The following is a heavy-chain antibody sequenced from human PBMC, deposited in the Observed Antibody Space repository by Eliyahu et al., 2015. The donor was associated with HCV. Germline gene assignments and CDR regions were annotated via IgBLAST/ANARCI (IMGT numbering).Heavy chain of an antibody. Sequence: EVKKPGSSVKVSCKASGGTFSSYAISWVRQAPGQGLEWMGGIIPIFGTANYAQKFQGRVTITADESTSTAYMELDRPETEGPGVYYCAIIVGARGDDAFDIWGQGTMVTVSS. D-gene: IGHD1-26*01. V-gene: IGHV1-69*01. J-gene: IGHJ3*02. CDR1: GGTFSSYA. CDR3: AIIVGARGDDAFDI. CDR2: IIPIFGTA.